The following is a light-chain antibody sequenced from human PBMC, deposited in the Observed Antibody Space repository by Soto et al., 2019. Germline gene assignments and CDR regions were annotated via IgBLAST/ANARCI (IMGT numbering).Light chain of an antibody. J-gene: IGKJ5*01. CDR3: QQYTGPPTT. Sequence: EIVMTQSPATLSVSPGERATLSCRASQSVTSNFAWYQQKPGQAPRLLIYDASTRATGIPARFSGSGSGTDFTLTITRLEPEDSAVYFCQQYTGPPTTFGQGTRLEIK. V-gene: IGKV3-15*01. CDR1: QSVTSN. CDR2: DAS.